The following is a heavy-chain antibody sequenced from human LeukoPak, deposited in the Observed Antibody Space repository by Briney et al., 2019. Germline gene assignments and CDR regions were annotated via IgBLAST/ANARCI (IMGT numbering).Heavy chain of an antibody. J-gene: IGHJ4*02. V-gene: IGHV3-7*01. Sequence: GGSLRLSCSASGFTFSTYWMSWVRQAPGKGLEWVANMRRDGNEIYYLDSVRGRFTISRDNAKNSLYLQMNSLRAEDTAVYYCARHVRLSQTEELFDFWGQGTLVTVSS. CDR3: ARHVRLSQTEELFDF. D-gene: IGHD3-10*02. CDR1: GFTFSTYW. CDR2: MRRDGNEI.